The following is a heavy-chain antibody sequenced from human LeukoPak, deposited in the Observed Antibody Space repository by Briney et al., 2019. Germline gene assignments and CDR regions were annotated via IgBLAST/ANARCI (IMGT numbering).Heavy chain of an antibody. V-gene: IGHV1-18*01. J-gene: IGHJ5*02. CDR1: GYTFTSYG. CDR3: ARDPPYYYGSGPSGRFDP. Sequence: ASVKVSCKASGYTFTSYGISWVRQAPGQGLEWMGWISAYNGNTNYAQKLQGRVTMTTDSSTSTAYMELRSLRSDDTAVYYCARDPPYYYGSGPSGRFDPWGQGTLVTVSS. D-gene: IGHD3-10*01. CDR2: ISAYNGNT.